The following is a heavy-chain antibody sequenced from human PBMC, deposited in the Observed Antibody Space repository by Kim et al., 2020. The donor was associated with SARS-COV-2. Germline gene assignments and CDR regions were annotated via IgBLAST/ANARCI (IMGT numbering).Heavy chain of an antibody. J-gene: IGHJ6*01. CDR1: GFTFSSYA. CDR3: ARDERDYYDSSGYYYYG. Sequence: GGSLRLSCAASGFTFSSYAMHWVRQAPGKGLEWVAVISYDGSNKYYADSVKGRFTISRDNSKNTLYLQMNSLRAEDTAVYYCARDERDYYDSSGYYYYG. V-gene: IGHV3-30-3*01. CDR2: ISYDGSNK. D-gene: IGHD3-22*01.